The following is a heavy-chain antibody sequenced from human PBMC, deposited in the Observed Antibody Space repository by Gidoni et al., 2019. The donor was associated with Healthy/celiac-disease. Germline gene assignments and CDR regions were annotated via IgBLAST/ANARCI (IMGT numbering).Heavy chain of an antibody. CDR1: GGSFSGSY. V-gene: IGHV4-34*01. Sequence: QVQLQQWGAGLLKPSETLSLTCAVYGGSFSGSYWCWIRQPPGKGLEWIGEINHSGSTNYNPSPKSRVTISVDTSKNQFSLKLSSVTAADTAVYYCARGGKQQLAFDYWGQGTLVTVSS. CDR3: ARGGKQQLAFDY. CDR2: INHSGST. J-gene: IGHJ4*02. D-gene: IGHD6-13*01.